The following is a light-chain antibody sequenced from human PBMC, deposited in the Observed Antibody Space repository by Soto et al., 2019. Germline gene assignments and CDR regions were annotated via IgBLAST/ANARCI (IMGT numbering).Light chain of an antibody. J-gene: IGLJ2*01. CDR3: SSYAGSSTLVV. V-gene: IGLV2-23*01. Sequence: QSALTQPASVSGSPGQSITISCTGTSSDVGSYNLVSWYQQHPGKAPKLMIYEGSKRPSGVSNRFSGSKSGNTASLTISGLQAEDEADYYCSSYAGSSTLVVFGGGTQLTVL. CDR1: SSDVGSYNL. CDR2: EGS.